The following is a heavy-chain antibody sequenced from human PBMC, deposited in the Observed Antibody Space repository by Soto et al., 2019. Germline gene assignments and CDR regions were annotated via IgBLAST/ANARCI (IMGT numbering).Heavy chain of an antibody. CDR3: ARDQPGYSYGYGLGY. V-gene: IGHV3-13*04. J-gene: IGHJ4*02. CDR1: GFTFSSYD. Sequence: GGSLRLSCAASGFTFSSYDMHWVRQATGKGLEWVSAIGTAGDTYYPGSVKGRFTISRDNAKNSLYLQMNSLRAEDTAVYYCARDQPGYSYGYGLGYWGQGTLVTVSS. D-gene: IGHD5-18*01. CDR2: IGTAGDT.